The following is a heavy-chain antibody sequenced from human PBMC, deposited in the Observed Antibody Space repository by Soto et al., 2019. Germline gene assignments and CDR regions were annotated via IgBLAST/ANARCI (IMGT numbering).Heavy chain of an antibody. CDR3: VTVDSLTGYSFDY. CDR1: GYTFSDYY. Sequence: QVQLVQSGAEVKKPGASVKVSCKASGYTFSDYYMHWVRQAPGQGLEWMGWINPYSGDTKYAQKFQGWVTMTRDKSISTAYMELSRLRSDGTAVYYCVTVDSLTGYSFDYWGQGTLVTVSS. J-gene: IGHJ4*02. V-gene: IGHV1-2*04. CDR2: INPYSGDT. D-gene: IGHD3-9*01.